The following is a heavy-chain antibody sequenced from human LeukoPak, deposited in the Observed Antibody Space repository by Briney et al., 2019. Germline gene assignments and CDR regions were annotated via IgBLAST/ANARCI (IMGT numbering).Heavy chain of an antibody. V-gene: IGHV4-61*02. CDR3: ARALEYYDFWSGYSYFDY. CDR2: IYTSGST. CDR1: GGSISSGSYY. D-gene: IGHD3-3*01. J-gene: IGHJ4*02. Sequence: SQTLSLTCTVSGGSISSGSYYWSWIRQPAGKGLEWIGRIYTSGSTNYNPSLKSLVTISVDTSKNQFSLKLSSVTAADTAVYYCARALEYYDFWSGYSYFDYWGQGTLVTVSS.